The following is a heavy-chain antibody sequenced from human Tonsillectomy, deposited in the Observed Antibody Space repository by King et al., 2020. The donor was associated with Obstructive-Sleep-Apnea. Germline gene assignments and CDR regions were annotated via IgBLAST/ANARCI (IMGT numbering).Heavy chain of an antibody. CDR3: ARGEYRGFVNQSWFDP. J-gene: IGHJ5*02. CDR2: IYYSGST. V-gene: IGHV4-39*07. CDR1: GGSISSTSYY. D-gene: IGHD2-2*01. Sequence: QLQESGPGLVRPSETLSLTCTVSGGSISSTSYYWGWIRQPPGKGLEWIGNIYYSGSTYYNPSLTSRVTISVDTSKNQFSLKLRSVTAAVTAVYYCARGEYRGFVNQSWFDPWGQGTLITVSS.